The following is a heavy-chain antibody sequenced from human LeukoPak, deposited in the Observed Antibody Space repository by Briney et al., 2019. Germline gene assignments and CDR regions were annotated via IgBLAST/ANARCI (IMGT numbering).Heavy chain of an antibody. CDR2: INHSGST. D-gene: IGHD3-10*01. CDR1: GGSFSGYY. J-gene: IGHJ4*02. CDR3: ASYYYGSGYFDY. Sequence: SETLSLTCAVYGGSFSGYYWSWIRQPPGKGLEWIGEINHSGSTNYNPSLKSRVTISVDTSKNQFSLKLSSVTAADTAVCYCASYYYGSGYFDYWGQGTLVTVSS. V-gene: IGHV4-34*01.